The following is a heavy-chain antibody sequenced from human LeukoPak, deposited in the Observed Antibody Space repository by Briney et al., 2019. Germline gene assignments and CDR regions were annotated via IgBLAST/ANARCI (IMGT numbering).Heavy chain of an antibody. D-gene: IGHD2-15*01. CDR1: GGSFSFYY. V-gene: IGHV4-34*01. CDR2: ISQSGST. CDR3: ARHSSPGTFTPNNWFDP. Sequence: PSETLSLTCGVSGGSFSFYYWSWIRQPPGKGLEWIGEISQSGSTNYNPSLRSRLTISVDTSKNHFSLRLTSVTAADTAMYYCARHSSPGTFTPNNWFDPWGQGTLVTVSS. J-gene: IGHJ5*02.